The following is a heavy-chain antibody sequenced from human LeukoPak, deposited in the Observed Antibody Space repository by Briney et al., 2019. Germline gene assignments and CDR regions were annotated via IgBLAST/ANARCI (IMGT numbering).Heavy chain of an antibody. CDR1: GDSISSYNFY. V-gene: IGHV4-39*01. CDR3: ARRPQGMVGATFDS. CDR2: FHYSGTT. D-gene: IGHD1-26*01. J-gene: IGHJ4*02. Sequence: SETLSLTCTVSGDSISSYNFYWGWLRQPPGKGLEWIGNFHYSGTTSYNPTLKSRFTIVVDTSKTQFSLRLTSVTAADTAVYYCARRPQGMVGATFDSWGQGILVTVSS.